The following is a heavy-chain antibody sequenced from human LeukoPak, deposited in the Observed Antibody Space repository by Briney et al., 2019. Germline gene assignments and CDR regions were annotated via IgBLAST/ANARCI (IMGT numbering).Heavy chain of an antibody. CDR3: ARGSAMADY. CDR2: ISPTGSTT. CDR1: GFSFSGHW. J-gene: IGHJ4*02. D-gene: IGHD5-18*01. V-gene: IGHV3-74*01. Sequence: GGSLRLSCTASGFSFSGHWMHWARQLPGKGLVWVSRISPTGSTTSYADSVKGRFTISRDNAKNTLYLQMNSLRAEDTAVYYCARGSAMADYWGQGTLVTVSS.